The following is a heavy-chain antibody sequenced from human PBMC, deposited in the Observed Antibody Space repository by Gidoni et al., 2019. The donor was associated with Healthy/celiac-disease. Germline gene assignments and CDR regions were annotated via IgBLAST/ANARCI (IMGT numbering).Heavy chain of an antibody. V-gene: IGHV4-39*01. J-gene: IGHJ4*02. Sequence: QLQLQESGPGLVKPSETLSLTCTVSGGSISSSSYYWGWIRQPPGNGLEWIGSIYYSGSTYYNPSLKSRVTISVDTSKNQFSLKLSSVTAADTAVYYCAGWVAGTLDYWGQGTLVTVSS. CDR3: AGWVAGTLDY. CDR2: IYYSGST. D-gene: IGHD6-13*01. CDR1: GGSISSSSYY.